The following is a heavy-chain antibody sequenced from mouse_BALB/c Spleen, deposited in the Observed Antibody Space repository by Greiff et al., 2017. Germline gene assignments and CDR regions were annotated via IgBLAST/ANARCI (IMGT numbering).Heavy chain of an antibody. J-gene: IGHJ4*01. Sequence: DVQLVESGGGLVQPGGSLRLSCATSGFTFTAYYMSWVRQPPGKALEWLGFIRNKANGYTTEYSASVKGRFTISRDNSQSILYLQMNTLRAEDSATYYCARVPPYYGRLPYYAMDYWGQGTSVTVSS. V-gene: IGHV7-3*02. D-gene: IGHD1-1*01. CDR3: ARVPPYYGRLPYYAMDY. CDR1: GFTFTAYY. CDR2: IRNKANGYTT.